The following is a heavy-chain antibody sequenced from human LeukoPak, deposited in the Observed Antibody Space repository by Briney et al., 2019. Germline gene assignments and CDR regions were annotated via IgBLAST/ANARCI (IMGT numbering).Heavy chain of an antibody. CDR3: TTGYYDSSGYYPPFEY. CDR1: GFTFSDYY. V-gene: IGHV3-15*01. CDR2: IKSKTDGGTT. D-gene: IGHD3-22*01. J-gene: IGHJ4*02. Sequence: PGGSLRLSCAASGFTFSDYYMSWIRQAPGKGLEWVGRIKSKTDGGTTDYAAPVKGRFTISRDDPKNTLYLQMNSLKTEDTAVYYCTTGYYDSSGYYPPFEYWGQGTLVTVSS.